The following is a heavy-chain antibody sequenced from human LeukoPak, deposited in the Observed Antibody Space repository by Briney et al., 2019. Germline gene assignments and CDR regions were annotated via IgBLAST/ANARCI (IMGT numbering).Heavy chain of an antibody. CDR3: ARGVSGSCRYFDY. D-gene: IGHD1-26*01. V-gene: IGHV4-39*07. CDR1: GGSISSSSYY. Sequence: SETLSLTCTVSGGSISSSSYYWGWIRQPPGKGLEWIGSIYYSGSTYYNPSLKSRVTISVDTSKNQFSLKLSSVTAADTAVYYCARGVSGSCRYFDYWGQGTLVTVSS. CDR2: IYYSGST. J-gene: IGHJ4*02.